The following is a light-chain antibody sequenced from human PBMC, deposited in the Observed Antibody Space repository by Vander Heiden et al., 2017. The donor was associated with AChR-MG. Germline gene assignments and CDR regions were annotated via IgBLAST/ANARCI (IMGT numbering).Light chain of an antibody. J-gene: IGKJ4*01. Sequence: EIVLTQSPATLSLSPGARPTLSCRASQSVSSSLAWYQQKPGQAPRLLIYDASNRATGIPARFSGSGSGTDFTLTISSLEPEDFAVYYCQQRSNWPPLTFGGGTKVEIK. V-gene: IGKV3-11*01. CDR2: DAS. CDR1: QSVSSS. CDR3: QQRSNWPPLT.